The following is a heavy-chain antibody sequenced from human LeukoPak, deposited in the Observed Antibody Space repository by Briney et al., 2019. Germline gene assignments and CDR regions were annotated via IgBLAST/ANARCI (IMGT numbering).Heavy chain of an antibody. V-gene: IGHV4-59*08. Sequence: LETLSLTCTVSGGSISSYYWSWIRQPPGKGLEWIGYIFYSGSTNYNPSLKSRVTISVDTSKNQVSLKLRSVTAADTAVYYCARTNPSFDYWGQGTLVTVSS. CDR1: GGSISSYY. CDR2: IFYSGST. J-gene: IGHJ4*02. CDR3: ARTNPSFDY.